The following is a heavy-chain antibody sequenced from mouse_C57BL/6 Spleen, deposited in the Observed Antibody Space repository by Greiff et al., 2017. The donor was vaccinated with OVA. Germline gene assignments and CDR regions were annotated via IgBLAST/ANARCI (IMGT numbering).Heavy chain of an antibody. CDR1: GYAFTNYL. CDR3: AREGRGYYYGSSNYFDY. CDR2: INPGSGGT. J-gene: IGHJ2*01. D-gene: IGHD1-1*01. V-gene: IGHV1-54*01. Sequence: QVQLKESGAELVRPGTSVKVSCKASGYAFTNYLIEWVKQRPGQGLEWIGVINPGSGGTNYNEKFKGKATLTADKSSSTAYMQLSSLTSEDSAVYFCAREGRGYYYGSSNYFDYWGQGTTLTVSS.